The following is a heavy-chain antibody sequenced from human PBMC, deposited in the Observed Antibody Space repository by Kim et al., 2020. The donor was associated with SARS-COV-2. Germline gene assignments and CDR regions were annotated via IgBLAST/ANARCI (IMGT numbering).Heavy chain of an antibody. CDR1: GFTFSSYS. J-gene: IGHJ4*02. CDR3: VKDTLLRGAYFDY. CDR2: ISDSGSHI. V-gene: IGHV3-21*01. Sequence: GGSLRLSCAASGFTFSSYSMNWVRQAPGKGLEWVSAISDSGSHIYYADSVQGRFTVSRDNARNSLYLQMNSLRAEDTAVYYCVKDTLLRGAYFDYWGQGTLVTVSS. D-gene: IGHD3-10*01.